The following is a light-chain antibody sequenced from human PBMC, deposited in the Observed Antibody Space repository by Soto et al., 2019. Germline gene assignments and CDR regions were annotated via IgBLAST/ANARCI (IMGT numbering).Light chain of an antibody. Sequence: QAVVTQEPSLTVSPGGTVTLTCGSSTGAVTSGHYPYWFQQKPGQAPRTLIYDISKKHSWTPARFSGSLLGGKAALTLSGAQPEDEAVYYCFLTYSGSRVFGGGTKVTVL. CDR3: FLTYSGSRV. CDR1: TGAVTSGHY. J-gene: IGLJ2*01. V-gene: IGLV7-46*01. CDR2: DIS.